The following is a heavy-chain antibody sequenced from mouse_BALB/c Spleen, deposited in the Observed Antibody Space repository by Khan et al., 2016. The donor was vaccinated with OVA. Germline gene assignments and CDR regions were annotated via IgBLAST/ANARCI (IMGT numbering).Heavy chain of an antibody. V-gene: IGHV2-2*01. Sequence: VQLQESGPGLVQPTQTLSITCTVSGFSLTTYGIHWVRQSPGKGLEWLGVIWSGGSTDYNAAFISRLSISKDNSKSQVFFKMTSLQADDTAIYYCARNSYNYDFTYWGQGTLVTVSA. D-gene: IGHD2-12*01. CDR3: ARNSYNYDFTY. J-gene: IGHJ3*01. CDR1: GFSLTTYG. CDR2: IWSGGST.